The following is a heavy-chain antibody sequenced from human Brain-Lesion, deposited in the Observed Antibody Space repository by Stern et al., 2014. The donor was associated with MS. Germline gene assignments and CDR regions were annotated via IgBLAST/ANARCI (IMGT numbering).Heavy chain of an antibody. CDR3: AKLWLGELPESPFDY. J-gene: IGHJ4*02. D-gene: IGHD3-10*01. V-gene: IGHV4-39*01. CDR1: GGSISSSSYY. CDR2: IYYRGST. Sequence: QLQLQESGPGLVKPSETLSLTCTVSGGSISSSSYYWGWIRQPPGKGLEWIGSIYYRGSTYYNPSLKSRVPISMDTSQNQFSLRLSSVTAADTAVYFCAKLWLGELPESPFDYWGQGTLVTVSS.